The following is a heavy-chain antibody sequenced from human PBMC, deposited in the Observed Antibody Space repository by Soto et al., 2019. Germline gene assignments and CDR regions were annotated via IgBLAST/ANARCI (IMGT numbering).Heavy chain of an antibody. Sequence: SVKVSCKASGGTFSSYTISWVRQAPGQGLEWMGRIIPILGIANYAPKLQGRVTMTTDTSTNTAYMELRGLRSDDTAVYFCASADYGDTDSWGQGTLVTVSS. D-gene: IGHD4-17*01. V-gene: IGHV1-69*02. CDR1: GGTFSSYT. CDR2: IIPILGIA. J-gene: IGHJ4*02. CDR3: ASADYGDTDS.